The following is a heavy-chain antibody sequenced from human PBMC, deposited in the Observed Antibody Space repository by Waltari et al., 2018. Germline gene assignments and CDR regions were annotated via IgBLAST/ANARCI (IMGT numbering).Heavy chain of an antibody. CDR1: GGSISSSSYY. D-gene: IGHD6-19*01. CDR3: ARVVAVAGTRYFDY. CDR2: IYYSGST. J-gene: IGHJ4*02. Sequence: QLQLQESGPGLVKPSETLSLTCTVSGGSISSSSYYWGWIRQPPGKGLEWIGSIYYSGSTYYNPSLKSRVTISVDTSKNQFSLKLSSVTAADTAVYYCARVVAVAGTRYFDYWGQGTLVTVSS. V-gene: IGHV4-39*07.